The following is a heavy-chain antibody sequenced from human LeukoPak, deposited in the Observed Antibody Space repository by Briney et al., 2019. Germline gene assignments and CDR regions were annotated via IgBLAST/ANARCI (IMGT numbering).Heavy chain of an antibody. CDR2: ISGNGGTK. J-gene: IGHJ4*02. CDR1: GFTFSGYA. CDR3: AKHGEWGNYYFGY. Sequence: PGGSLRLSCAASGFTFSGYAMNWVRQAPGRGLEWVSVISGNGGTKYYADSVKGRFTISRDNSKNTLYLQMSSLRTEDTAVYYCAKHGEWGNYYFGYWGQGTLVTVSS. V-gene: IGHV3-23*01. D-gene: IGHD3-16*01.